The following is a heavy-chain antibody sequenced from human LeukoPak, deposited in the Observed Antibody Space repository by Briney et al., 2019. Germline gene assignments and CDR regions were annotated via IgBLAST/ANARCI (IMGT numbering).Heavy chain of an antibody. CDR3: ATSKDTAGGPY. D-gene: IGHD5-18*01. CDR1: GFTFTSYW. Sequence: GGSLRLSCAASGFTFTSYWMTWVRQAPGKGLEWLANISQDGGGTYYGGSVKGRFTISRDNAKNSLFLQMNSLRAEDTAVYYCATSKDTAGGPYWGQGTLVTVSS. J-gene: IGHJ4*02. V-gene: IGHV3-7*01. CDR2: ISQDGGGT.